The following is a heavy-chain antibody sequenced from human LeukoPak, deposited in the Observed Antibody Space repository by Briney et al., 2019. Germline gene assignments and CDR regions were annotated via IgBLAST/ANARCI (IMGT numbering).Heavy chain of an antibody. Sequence: PGGSLRLSCAASGFTFSNAWMSWVRQAPGKGLEWGGRIKSKTDGGTTDYAAPVKGRFTISRDDSKNTLYLQMNSLKTEDTAVYYCTTAPGSPMVRGVIWGQGTLVTVSS. D-gene: IGHD3-10*01. J-gene: IGHJ4*02. CDR3: TTAPGSPMVRGVI. CDR2: IKSKTDGGTT. V-gene: IGHV3-15*01. CDR1: GFTFSNAW.